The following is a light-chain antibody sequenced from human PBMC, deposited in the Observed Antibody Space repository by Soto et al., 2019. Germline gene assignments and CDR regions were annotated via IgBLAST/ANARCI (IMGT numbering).Light chain of an antibody. V-gene: IGLV1-51*01. J-gene: IGLJ1*01. CDR1: SSNIGNNY. CDR2: DNN. Sequence: QSVLTQPPSVSAAPGQKVTISCSGSSSNIGNNYVFWYQQLSGTAPKLLIYDNNKRPSGIPDRFSGSKSGTSATLGITGLQTGDEADYYCGTWDSSLSAYVFGTGTKVTVL. CDR3: GTWDSSLSAYV.